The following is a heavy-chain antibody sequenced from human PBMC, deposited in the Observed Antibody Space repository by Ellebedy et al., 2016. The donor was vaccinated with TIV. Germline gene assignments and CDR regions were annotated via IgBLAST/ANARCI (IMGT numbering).Heavy chain of an antibody. V-gene: IGHV3-13*01. Sequence: GGSLRLSCAASRFTFSSYDMHWARQGTGQGLEWVSAIGTAGDTYYPGSVKGRFTISRENAKNSLYLQMNSLRAEDTAVYYCARVRFGDTAVDYWGQGTLVTVSS. D-gene: IGHD2-21*02. CDR3: ARVRFGDTAVDY. J-gene: IGHJ4*03. CDR2: IGTAGDT. CDR1: RFTFSSYD.